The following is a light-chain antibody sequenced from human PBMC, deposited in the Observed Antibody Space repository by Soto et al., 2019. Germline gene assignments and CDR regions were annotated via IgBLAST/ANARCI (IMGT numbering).Light chain of an antibody. CDR2: EVS. CDR3: SSYASSNKFHV. CDR1: SSDVGGYNY. V-gene: IGLV2-8*01. Sequence: QSVLTQPPSASGSPGQSVTISCTGTSSDVGGYNYVSWYQQHPGKAPKLMIYEVSKRPSGVPDRFSSSKSGNTASLAVSGLQAEYEADYYCSSYASSNKFHVFGTGTKLTVL. J-gene: IGLJ1*01.